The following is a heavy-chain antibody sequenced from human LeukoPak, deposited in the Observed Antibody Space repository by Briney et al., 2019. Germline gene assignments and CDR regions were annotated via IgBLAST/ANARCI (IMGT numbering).Heavy chain of an antibody. CDR2: MNPNSGNT. V-gene: IGHV1-8*02. CDR3: ARGLFRAARCSMGY. J-gene: IGHJ4*02. D-gene: IGHD6-6*01. Sequence: ASVKVSCKASGYTFTGFYIHWVRQAPGQGLEWMGWMNPNSGNTGYAQKFQGRVTMTRNTSISTAYMELSSLRSEDTAVYYCARGLFRAARCSMGYWGQGTLVTVSS. CDR1: GYTFTGFY.